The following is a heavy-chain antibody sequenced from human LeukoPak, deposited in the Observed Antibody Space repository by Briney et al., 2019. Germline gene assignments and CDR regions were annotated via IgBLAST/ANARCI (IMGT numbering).Heavy chain of an antibody. CDR1: GFTFSSYA. CDR2: FSGSGGTT. J-gene: IGHJ4*02. Sequence: PGGSLRLSCAASGFTFSSYAMNWVRQAPGRGLEWVSGFSGSGGTTYYADSVKGRFTISRDNSKNALYLQMNSLRAEDTAVYYCAKGYSGYDKWGQGTLVTVSS. D-gene: IGHD5-12*01. V-gene: IGHV3-23*01. CDR3: AKGYSGYDK.